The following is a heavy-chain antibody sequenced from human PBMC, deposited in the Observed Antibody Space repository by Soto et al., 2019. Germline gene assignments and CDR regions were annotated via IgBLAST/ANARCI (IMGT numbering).Heavy chain of an antibody. D-gene: IGHD3-9*01. V-gene: IGHV3-23*01. J-gene: IGHJ5*02. Sequence: GGSLRLSCAASGFTFSSYAMSWVRQAPGKGLEWVSAISGSGGSTYYADSVKGRFTISRDNPKNTLYLQMNSLRAEDTAVYYCAKDPHIRYFDWLPPLGWFDLWGQGTLVTVSS. CDR1: GFTFSSYA. CDR3: AKDPHIRYFDWLPPLGWFDL. CDR2: ISGSGGST.